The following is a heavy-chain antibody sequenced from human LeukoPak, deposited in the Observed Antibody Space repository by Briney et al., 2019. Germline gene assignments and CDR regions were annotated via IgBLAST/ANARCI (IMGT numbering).Heavy chain of an antibody. CDR2: IYYSGST. D-gene: IGHD5-12*01. Sequence: SETLSLTCTVSGGSISSGGYYWSWIRQHPGKGLEWIGYIYYSGSTYYNPSLKSRVTISVDTSKNQFSLKLSSVTAADTAVYYCARADIVATNGFDPWGQGTLVTVSS. J-gene: IGHJ5*02. V-gene: IGHV4-31*03. CDR3: ARADIVATNGFDP. CDR1: GGSISSGGYY.